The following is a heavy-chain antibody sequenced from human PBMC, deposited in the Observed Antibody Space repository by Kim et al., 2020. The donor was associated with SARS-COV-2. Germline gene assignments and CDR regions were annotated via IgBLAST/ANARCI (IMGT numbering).Heavy chain of an antibody. CDR3: AKDIVVVPASIGAFDI. Sequence: KGRFNHSRDNSKNTLYLQMNRLRAADTAVYYCAKDIVVVPASIGAFDIWGQGTMVTVSS. D-gene: IGHD2-2*01. V-gene: IGHV3-23*01. J-gene: IGHJ3*02.